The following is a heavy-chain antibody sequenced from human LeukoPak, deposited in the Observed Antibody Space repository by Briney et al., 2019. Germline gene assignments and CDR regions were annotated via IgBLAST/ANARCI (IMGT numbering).Heavy chain of an antibody. Sequence: PGGSLRLSCAASGFAVSSNHMNWVRQAPGKGLEWVSIIYTAGTTYHYADSVKGRFTISRDTSTNMVYLQMSSLTDEDTTIYYCARDSTYYYFDYWGQGTLVTVSS. CDR2: IYTAGTT. V-gene: IGHV3-53*01. J-gene: IGHJ4*02. CDR3: ARDSTYYYFDY. D-gene: IGHD1-26*01. CDR1: GFAVSSNH.